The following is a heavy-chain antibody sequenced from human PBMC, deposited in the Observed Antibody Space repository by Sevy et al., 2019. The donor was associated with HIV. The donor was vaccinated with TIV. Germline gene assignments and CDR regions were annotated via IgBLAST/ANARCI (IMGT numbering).Heavy chain of an antibody. D-gene: IGHD2-15*01. V-gene: IGHV1-18*01. Sequence: ASVKVSCKGSGYPFTSFGISWVRQAPGQRLEWMGWINTNNGNANYAQKYQGRVTMTRDTSTSTAYMELRSLRSDDTAVYYCAKVRGYCSGGSCYIQVWGQGTLVTVSS. CDR3: AKVRGYCSGGSCYIQV. J-gene: IGHJ1*01. CDR1: GYPFTSFG. CDR2: INTNNGNA.